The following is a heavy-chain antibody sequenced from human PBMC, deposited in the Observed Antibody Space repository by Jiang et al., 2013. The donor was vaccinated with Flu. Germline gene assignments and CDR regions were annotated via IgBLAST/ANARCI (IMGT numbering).Heavy chain of an antibody. Sequence: LLKPSETLSLTCAVYGGSFSGFYWSWIRQPPGKGLEWIGEINHSGSTNYNPSLKSRVTISVDTSKNQFSLKLSSVTAADTAVYYCARAIHDFYSGGVDYWGQGTLVTV. CDR2: INHSGST. J-gene: IGHJ4*02. CDR1: GGSFSGFY. D-gene: IGHD3/OR15-3a*01. V-gene: IGHV4-34*01. CDR3: ARAIHDFYSGGVDY.